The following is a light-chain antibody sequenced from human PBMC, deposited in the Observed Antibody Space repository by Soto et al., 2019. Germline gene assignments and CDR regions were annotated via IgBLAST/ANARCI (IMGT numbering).Light chain of an antibody. J-gene: IGKJ4*01. V-gene: IGKV1-39*01. CDR2: ATS. CDR1: QSISKY. Sequence: DIQMTQSPSSLSASVGDVVNITCRASQSISKYINWYQQKPGKAPKLLIYATSSLESGVSPRFSGSGSGTEFTVTISSLQPEDSASYFCQQSSSTPLAFGEGTKVEGK. CDR3: QQSSSTPLA.